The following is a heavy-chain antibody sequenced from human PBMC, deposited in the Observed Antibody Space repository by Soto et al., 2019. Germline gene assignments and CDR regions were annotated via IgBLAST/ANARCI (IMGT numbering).Heavy chain of an antibody. CDR1: GFTFSNYW. CDR2: IKQDGTEQ. J-gene: IGHJ4*02. V-gene: IGHV3-7*01. Sequence: EVQLVESGGGLVQRGGSLRLSCAASGFTFSNYWMSWVRQAPGKGLEWVANIKQDGTEQHYVDSVKGRLTISRDNAKNSLYLQIISLRAEDTAVFYCARIGYSSSSFDYWGQGTLVTVSS. CDR3: ARIGYSSSSFDY. D-gene: IGHD6-6*01.